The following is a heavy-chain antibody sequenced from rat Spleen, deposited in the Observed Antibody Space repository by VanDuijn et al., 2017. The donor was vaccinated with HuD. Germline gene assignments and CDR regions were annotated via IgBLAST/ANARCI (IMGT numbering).Heavy chain of an antibody. V-gene: IGHV3-1*01. CDR1: GYSITSNY. D-gene: IGHD1-12*02. CDR3: ARWSYYDGTYYQPFAY. CDR2: ISYSGST. J-gene: IGHJ3*01. Sequence: EVQLQESGPGLVKPSQSLSLTCSVTGYSITSNYWGWIRKFPGNKMEWIGHISYSGSTSYNPSLKSRISITRDTSKNQFFLQLNSVTTEDTATYYCARWSYYDGTYYQPFAYWGQGTLVTVSS.